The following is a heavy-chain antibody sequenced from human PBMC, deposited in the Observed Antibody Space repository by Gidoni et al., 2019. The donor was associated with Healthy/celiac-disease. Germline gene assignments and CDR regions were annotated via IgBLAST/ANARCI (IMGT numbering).Heavy chain of an antibody. D-gene: IGHD3-10*01. V-gene: IGHV3-23*01. CDR1: GFTFSSYA. J-gene: IGHJ4*02. Sequence: EVQLLESGGGLVQPGGSLSLSCAASGFTFSSYAMSWVRRAPGKGLEWVSAIGGSGGSTYYADSVKGRFTISRDNSKNTLYLQMNSLRAEDTAVYYCAKKTYGSGSYYPPFDYWGQGTLVTVSS. CDR3: AKKTYGSGSYYPPFDY. CDR2: IGGSGGST.